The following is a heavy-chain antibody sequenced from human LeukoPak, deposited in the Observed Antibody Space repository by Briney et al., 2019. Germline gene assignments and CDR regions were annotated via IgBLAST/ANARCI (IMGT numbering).Heavy chain of an antibody. CDR2: ISGSGGCT. J-gene: IGHJ4*02. Sequence: GGSLRLSCAASGVTFNNAWMTWVRQAPGKGLEWVSSISGSGGCTNYADSVKGRLTISRDSSKNTLYLQMNSLRAEDTAVYYCAKSGGSGSYYYFDYWGQGTLVTVSS. CDR1: GVTFNNAW. V-gene: IGHV3-23*01. D-gene: IGHD3-10*01. CDR3: AKSGGSGSYYYFDY.